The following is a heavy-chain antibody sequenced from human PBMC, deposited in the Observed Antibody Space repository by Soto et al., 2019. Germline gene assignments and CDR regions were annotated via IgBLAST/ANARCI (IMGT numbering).Heavy chain of an antibody. CDR2: ISGSGGRT. J-gene: IGHJ4*02. CDR3: AKEYTSTSRGSFDY. D-gene: IGHD1-26*01. V-gene: IGHV3-23*01. CDR1: GFTFSSYA. Sequence: GGSLRLCCAASGFTFSSYAMSWVRQAPGKGLEWVSGISGSGGRTFYADSVKGRFTISRDNSKNTVYLQMNSVRADDTAVYYCAKEYTSTSRGSFDYWGQGALVTVSS.